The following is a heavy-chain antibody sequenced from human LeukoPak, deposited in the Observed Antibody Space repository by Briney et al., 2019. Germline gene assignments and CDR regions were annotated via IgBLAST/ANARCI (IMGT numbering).Heavy chain of an antibody. D-gene: IGHD5-24*01. V-gene: IGHV1-2*02. CDR3: ARDRQRDGYNDAFDI. J-gene: IGHJ3*02. CDR1: GYTFTGYY. CDR2: INPNSGGT. Sequence: ASVKVSCKASGYTFTGYYMHWARQAPGQGLEWMGWINPNSGGTNYAQKFQGRVTMTRDTSISTAYMELSRLRSDDTAVYYCARDRQRDGYNDAFDIWGQGTMVTVSS.